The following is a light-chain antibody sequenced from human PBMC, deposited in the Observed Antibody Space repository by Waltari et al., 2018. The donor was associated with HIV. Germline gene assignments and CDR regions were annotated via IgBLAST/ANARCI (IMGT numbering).Light chain of an antibody. Sequence: QSVLTQPPSVSGAPGQRVTISCTGNGSNIGSPYDVPWYLQTPGQAPKRLNTANSRPPGVPERFSGSRSGSSASLAITALRVEDEGTYYCQSYDNDLNSPVFGGGTERTVL. V-gene: IGLV1-40*01. CDR2: AN. CDR3: QSYDNDLNSPV. CDR1: GSNIGSPYD. J-gene: IGLJ2*01.